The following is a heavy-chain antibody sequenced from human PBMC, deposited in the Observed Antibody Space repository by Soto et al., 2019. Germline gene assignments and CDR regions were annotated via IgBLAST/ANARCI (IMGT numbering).Heavy chain of an antibody. CDR3: ATVPVENSGYYLYYFDY. CDR1: GYTLTELS. V-gene: IGHV1-24*01. J-gene: IGHJ4*02. CDR2: FDPEDGET. D-gene: IGHD3-22*01. Sequence: VDSVKVSWKVSGYTLTELSMHWVRQAPGKGLEWMGGFDPEDGETIYAQKFQGRVTMTEDTSTDTAYMELSSLRSEDTAVYYCATVPVENSGYYLYYFDYRGQGTLVSSST.